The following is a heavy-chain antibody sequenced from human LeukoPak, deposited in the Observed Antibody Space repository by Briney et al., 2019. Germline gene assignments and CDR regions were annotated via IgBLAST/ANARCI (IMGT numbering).Heavy chain of an antibody. D-gene: IGHD2-2*01. V-gene: IGHV3-7*03. J-gene: IGHJ4*02. CDR2: INQGGSEK. Sequence: PGGSLRLSCAASRFIFSNYWMSWVRQGPGEGLEWVANINQGGSEKYYVDSVKGRFTISRDNAKNSLDLQMNSLRVEDTAIYYCARLVVPPGNRGWYYEHWGQGTLVTVSS. CDR1: RFIFSNYW. CDR3: ARLVVPPGNRGWYYEH.